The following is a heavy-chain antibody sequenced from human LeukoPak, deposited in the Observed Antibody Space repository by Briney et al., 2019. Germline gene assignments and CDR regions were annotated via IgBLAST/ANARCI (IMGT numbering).Heavy chain of an antibody. Sequence: ASVKVSCKASGYTFRSYEINWVRQAPGQGLEWVGWIHPNSGKTGYAQKFQGRVTMTRDTSTETAFMELSSLKFDDTAIFYCARGHYGGNRYFDIWGQETLVTVSS. CDR3: ARGHYGGNRYFDI. J-gene: IGHJ4*02. D-gene: IGHD4-23*01. V-gene: IGHV1-8*01. CDR2: IHPNSGKT. CDR1: GYTFRSYE.